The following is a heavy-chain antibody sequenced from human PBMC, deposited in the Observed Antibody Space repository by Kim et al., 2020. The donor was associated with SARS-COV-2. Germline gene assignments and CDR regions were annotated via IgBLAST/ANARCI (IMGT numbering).Heavy chain of an antibody. Sequence: SETLSLTCAVYGGSFSGYYWSWIRQPPGKGLEWIGEINHSGSTNYNPSLKSRVTISVDTSKNQFSLKLSSVTAADTAVYYCARGRRYSYGYPSYGMDVWGQGTTVTVSS. CDR1: GGSFSGYY. CDR2: INHSGST. V-gene: IGHV4-34*01. CDR3: ARGRRYSYGYPSYGMDV. D-gene: IGHD5-18*01. J-gene: IGHJ6*02.